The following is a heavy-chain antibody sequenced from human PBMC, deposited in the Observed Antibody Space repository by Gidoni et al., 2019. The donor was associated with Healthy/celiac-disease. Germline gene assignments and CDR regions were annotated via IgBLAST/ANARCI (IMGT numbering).Heavy chain of an antibody. CDR2: ISGSGGST. CDR3: AKDLPPRGVVVVAATSDYYYGMDV. CDR1: GFTFSSDA. V-gene: IGHV3-23*01. D-gene: IGHD2-15*01. J-gene: IGHJ6*02. Sequence: EVQLLESGGGLVQPGGSLRLSCAASGFTFSSDAMSWVRQAPGKGLEWVSAISGSGGSTYYADSVKGRFTISRDNSKNTLYLQMNSLRAEDTAVYYCAKDLPPRGVVVVAATSDYYYGMDVWGQGTTVTVSS.